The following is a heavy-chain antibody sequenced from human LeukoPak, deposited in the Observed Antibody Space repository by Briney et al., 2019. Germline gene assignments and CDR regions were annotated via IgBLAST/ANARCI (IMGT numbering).Heavy chain of an antibody. CDR1: GFSLGGYW. V-gene: IGHV3-7*03. D-gene: IGHD3-3*01. CDR3: ARVGKRITIFGVVIPNAFDI. CDR2: IKYDGSGK. J-gene: IGHJ3*02. Sequence: GGSLRLSXVASGFSLGGYWMSWVRQTPGKGLEWVANIKYDGSGKYYVDSVKGRFTISRDNARNSLFLQMNSLRAEDTAVYYCARVGKRITIFGVVIPNAFDIWGQGTMVTVSS.